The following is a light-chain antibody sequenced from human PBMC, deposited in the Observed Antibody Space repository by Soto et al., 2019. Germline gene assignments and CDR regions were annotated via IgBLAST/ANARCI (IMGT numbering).Light chain of an antibody. CDR2: AAS. CDR3: QQYNSYS. Sequence: DIQMTQSPSTVSASLGDSVSIXCRASQSISSWLAWYQQKPGKAPQLLIYAASTLQSGVPSRFSGSGSGTEFTLTISSLQPDDFATYYCQQYNSYSFGQGTKVDIK. V-gene: IGKV1-5*01. CDR1: QSISSW. J-gene: IGKJ1*01.